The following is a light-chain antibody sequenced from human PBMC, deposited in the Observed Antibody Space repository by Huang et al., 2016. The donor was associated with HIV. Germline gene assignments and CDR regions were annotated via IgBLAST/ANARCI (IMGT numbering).Light chain of an antibody. V-gene: IGKV3-15*01. CDR3: QQYNDWPRS. CDR2: AAS. Sequence: EIVMTQSPGTLSVAPGERATLSCRASQNINTNLAWVQQKPGQAPRLLTYAASTRTADFPARFSVSGSRTDFTLTISSLQSEDIAVYYCQQYNDWPRSFGQGTKVEIK. J-gene: IGKJ1*01. CDR1: QNINTN.